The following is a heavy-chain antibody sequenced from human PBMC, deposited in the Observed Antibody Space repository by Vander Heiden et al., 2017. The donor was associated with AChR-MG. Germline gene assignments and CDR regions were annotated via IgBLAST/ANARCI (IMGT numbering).Heavy chain of an antibody. J-gene: IGHJ4*02. CDR3: AKDWVSYSPYYFNY. CDR2: ISNSGGTT. D-gene: IGHD3-16*01. Sequence: EVQLLESGGGLVQPGGSLRLSCAAYGFTFSSYAMSWVRQAPGKGLEWVSGISNSGGTTFYADSVKGRFTISRDNSKNTLYLQMKSVRADDTAVYYCAKDWVSYSPYYFNYWGQVTLVTVSS. V-gene: IGHV3-23*01. CDR1: GFTFSSYA.